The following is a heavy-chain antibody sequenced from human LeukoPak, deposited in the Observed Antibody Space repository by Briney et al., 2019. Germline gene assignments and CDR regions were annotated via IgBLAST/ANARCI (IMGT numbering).Heavy chain of an antibody. CDR1: GFTFSSYG. CDR2: ISYDGSNK. V-gene: IGHV3-30*18. J-gene: IGHJ6*02. Sequence: GGSLRLSCAASGFTFSSYGMHWVRQAPGKGLEWVAVISYDGSNKYYADSVKGRFTISRDNSKNTLYLQMNSPRAEDTAVYYCANTHSSSKAYGMDVWGQGTTVTVSS. CDR3: ANTHSSSKAYGMDV. D-gene: IGHD6-6*01.